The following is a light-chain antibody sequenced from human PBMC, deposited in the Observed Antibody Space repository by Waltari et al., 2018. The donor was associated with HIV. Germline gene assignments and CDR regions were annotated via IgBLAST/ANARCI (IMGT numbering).Light chain of an antibody. V-gene: IGKV1-9*01. CDR2: ASS. Sequence: DIQLTQSPSFLPASIGDIVTIPCRTSRDSKSYLAWYQQRPGKAPNPLLFASSTLHSGVPARFSGRGSGTECTLTSTRLQPEDCATYCCQHHDSYPSFGAGTRVEIK. CDR3: QHHDSYPS. CDR1: RDSKSY. J-gene: IGKJ4*01.